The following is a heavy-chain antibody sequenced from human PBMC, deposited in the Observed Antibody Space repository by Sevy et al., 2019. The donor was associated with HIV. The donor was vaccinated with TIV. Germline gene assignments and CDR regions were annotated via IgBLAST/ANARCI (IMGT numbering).Heavy chain of an antibody. J-gene: IGHJ4*02. CDR2: IYYSGST. CDR1: GGSISSSSYY. CDR3: ARLDFWSGYPYFDY. V-gene: IGHV4-39*01. Sequence: SETLSLTCTVSGGSISSSSYYWGWIRQPPGKGLEWIGSIYYSGSTYYNPSLKSRVTISVDTSKNLFSLKLSSVTAADTAVYYCARLDFWSGYPYFDYWGQGTLVTVSS. D-gene: IGHD3-3*01.